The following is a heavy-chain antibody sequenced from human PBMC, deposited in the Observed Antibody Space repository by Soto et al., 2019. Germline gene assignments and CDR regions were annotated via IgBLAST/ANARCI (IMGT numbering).Heavy chain of an antibody. CDR2: IYYSGNT. CDR3: VRYCSTTKCPFDY. D-gene: IGHD2-2*01. Sequence: SETLSLTCTVSGGSISSGGSYWGWIRQPPGKGLEWIGYIYYSGNTYFNPSLKSRVALSVDTSKNQFSLNLSSVTAADTAVYYCVRYCSTTKCPFDYWGQGTLVTVSS. J-gene: IGHJ4*02. V-gene: IGHV4-30-4*01. CDR1: GGSISSGGSY.